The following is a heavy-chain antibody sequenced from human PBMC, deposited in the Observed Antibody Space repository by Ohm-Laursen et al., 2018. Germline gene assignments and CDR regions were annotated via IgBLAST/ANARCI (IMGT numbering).Heavy chain of an antibody. Sequence: SETLSLTCTVSGGSISGYYWSWIRQPPGKGLEWIGYIYYTGSTTYNPSLKSRVTISVDTSKKQFSLKLSFVTAADTAVYYCARRETDYSYGYGYWGQGTLVTVSS. CDR3: ARRETDYSYGYGY. CDR2: IYYTGST. V-gene: IGHV4-59*08. D-gene: IGHD5-18*01. CDR1: GGSISGYY. J-gene: IGHJ4*02.